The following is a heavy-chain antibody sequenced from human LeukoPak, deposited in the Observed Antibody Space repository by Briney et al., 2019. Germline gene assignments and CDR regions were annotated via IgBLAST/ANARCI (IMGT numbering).Heavy chain of an antibody. CDR3: ARLLSDGESPYFDY. V-gene: IGHV4-39*01. CDR1: GGSISSSSYY. J-gene: IGHJ4*02. Sequence: SETLSLTCTVSGGSISSSSYYWGWIRQPPGKGLEWIGSIYYSGSTYYNPSLKSRVTISVDTSKNQFSLKLSSVTAADTAVYYCARLLSDGESPYFDYWGQGTLVTVSS. D-gene: IGHD3-10*01. CDR2: IYYSGST.